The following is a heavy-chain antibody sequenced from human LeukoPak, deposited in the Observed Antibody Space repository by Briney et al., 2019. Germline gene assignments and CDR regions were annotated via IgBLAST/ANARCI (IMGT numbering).Heavy chain of an antibody. CDR1: GFSFSTYT. J-gene: IGHJ4*02. CDR3: ARDCRTDY. D-gene: IGHD1-14*01. Sequence: GGSLRLSCAASGFSFSTYTMNWVRQAPGKGLEWVSYIFSSGYYIYYAHSVKGRFTISRDNANNSLYLHMNSPRAAGAAVYYFARDCRTDYWGEGTLVTVSS. CDR2: IFSSGYYI. V-gene: IGHV3-21*01.